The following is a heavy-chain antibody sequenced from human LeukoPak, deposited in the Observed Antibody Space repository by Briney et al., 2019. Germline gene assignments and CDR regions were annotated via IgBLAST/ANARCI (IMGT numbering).Heavy chain of an antibody. V-gene: IGHV4-59*01. D-gene: IGHD5-18*01. J-gene: IGHJ2*01. Sequence: LRLSCAASGFTFSSYAMHWVRQPPGKGLEWIGSIYYSGSTNYNPSLKSRVTISVDTSKNQFSLKLSSVTAADTAVYYCATHVDTAMGNWYFDLWGRGTLVTVSS. CDR2: IYYSGST. CDR3: ATHVDTAMGNWYFDL. CDR1: GFTFSSYA.